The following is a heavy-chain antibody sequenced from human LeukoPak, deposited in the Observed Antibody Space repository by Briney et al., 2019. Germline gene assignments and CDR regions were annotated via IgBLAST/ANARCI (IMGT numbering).Heavy chain of an antibody. Sequence: ASVKVSCKASGYTFTSYYMHWVRQAPGQGLEWMGIINPSGGSTSYAQRFQGRVTMTRDTSTSTVYMELSSLRSEDTAVYYCARDREKGGTYDYWGQGTLVTVSS. J-gene: IGHJ4*02. D-gene: IGHD2-15*01. CDR2: INPSGGST. CDR1: GYTFTSYY. CDR3: ARDREKGGTYDY. V-gene: IGHV1-46*01.